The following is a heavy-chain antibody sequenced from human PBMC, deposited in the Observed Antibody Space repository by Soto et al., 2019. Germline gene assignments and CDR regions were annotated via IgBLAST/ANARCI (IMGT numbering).Heavy chain of an antibody. J-gene: IGHJ6*02. CDR3: ARFLDSPFYGMDV. CDR1: GYSFTSYW. CDR2: IYPGDSDT. Sequence: GESLKISCKGSGYSFTSYWIGWVRQMPGKGLEWMGIIYPGDSDTRYSSSFQGQVTISADKSISTAYLQWSSLKASDTAMYYCARFLDSPFYGMDVWGQGTTVTVSS. D-gene: IGHD2-2*03. V-gene: IGHV5-51*01.